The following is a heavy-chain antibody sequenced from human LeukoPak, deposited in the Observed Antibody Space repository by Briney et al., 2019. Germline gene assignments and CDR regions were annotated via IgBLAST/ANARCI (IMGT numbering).Heavy chain of an antibody. CDR1: GYTFTGYY. CDR3: ARDTLWFGELLYGAWFDP. Sequence: ASVKVSCKASGYTFTGYYMHWVRQAPGQGLEWMGWINPNSGGTNYAQKLQGRVTMTRDTSISTAYMELSRLRSDDTAVYYCARDTLWFGELLYGAWFDPWGQGTLVTVSS. D-gene: IGHD3-10*01. J-gene: IGHJ5*02. V-gene: IGHV1-2*02. CDR2: INPNSGGT.